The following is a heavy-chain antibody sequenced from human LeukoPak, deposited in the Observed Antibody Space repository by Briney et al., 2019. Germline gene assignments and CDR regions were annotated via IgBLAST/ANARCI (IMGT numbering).Heavy chain of an antibody. Sequence: SETLSLTCAVSGVSITDYHRSWIRQSATKGLEWLGQVQTNGVPVYNPSFKSRVAMSVDSSMSHFSLRLRSVNVADTALYYCAGRAENTGYSFDYWGQGALVTVSS. V-gene: IGHV4-4*07. CDR3: AGRAENTGYSFDY. CDR2: VQTNGVP. CDR1: GVSITDYH. J-gene: IGHJ4*02. D-gene: IGHD5-12*01.